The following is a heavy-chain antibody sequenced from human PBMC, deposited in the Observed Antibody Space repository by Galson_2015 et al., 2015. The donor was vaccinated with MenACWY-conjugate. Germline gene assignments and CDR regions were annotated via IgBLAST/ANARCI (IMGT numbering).Heavy chain of an antibody. CDR3: ARVPRGAAGTPDDY. CDR1: GFTFSDYY. CDR2: ISSSSSYT. V-gene: IGHV3-11*05. J-gene: IGHJ4*02. Sequence: SLRLSCAASGFTFSDYYMSWIRQAPGKGLEWVSYISSSSSYTNYADSVKGRFTISRDNAKNSLYLQMNSLRAEDTAVYYCARVPRGAAGTPDDYWGQGTLVTVSS. D-gene: IGHD6-13*01.